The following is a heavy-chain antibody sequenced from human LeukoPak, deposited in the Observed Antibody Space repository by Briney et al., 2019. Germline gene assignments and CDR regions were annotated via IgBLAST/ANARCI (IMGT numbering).Heavy chain of an antibody. CDR3: ARGLRETEPDSSGYPYFDY. Sequence: SETLSLTCAVYGGSFSVYYWSWIRQPPGKGLEWIGEINHSGSTNYNPSLKSRVTISVDTSKNQFSLKLSSVTAADTAVYYCARGLRETEPDSSGYPYFDYWGQGTLVTVSS. CDR2: INHSGST. CDR1: GGSFSVYY. J-gene: IGHJ4*02. D-gene: IGHD3-22*01. V-gene: IGHV4-34*01.